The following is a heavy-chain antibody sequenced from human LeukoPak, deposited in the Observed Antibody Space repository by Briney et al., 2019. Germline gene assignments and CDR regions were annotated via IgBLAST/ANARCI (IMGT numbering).Heavy chain of an antibody. D-gene: IGHD6-19*01. CDR1: GFTFSNEW. Sequence: QPGGSLRLSCAASGFTFSNEWMRWVRQAPGKGLEWVAVISYDGSNKYYADSVKGRFTISRDNSKNTLYLQMNSLRAEDTAVYYCARDRKQWLPKRHDAFDIWGQGTMVTVSS. CDR3: ARDRKQWLPKRHDAFDI. J-gene: IGHJ3*02. CDR2: ISYDGSNK. V-gene: IGHV3-30*03.